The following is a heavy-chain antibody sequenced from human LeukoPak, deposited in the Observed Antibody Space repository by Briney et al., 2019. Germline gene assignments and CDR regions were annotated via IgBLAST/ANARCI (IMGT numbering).Heavy chain of an antibody. CDR3: AKFVHIAFDI. V-gene: IGHV3-23*01. J-gene: IGHJ3*02. CDR2: ISGSGGST. Sequence: GGSLRLSCATSGFTFSSYAMSWVRQAPGKGLEWVSAISGSGGSTYYADSVKGRFTISRDNSKNMLYLQMNSLRAEDTAVYYCAKFVHIAFDIWGQGTMVTVSS. D-gene: IGHD1-1*01. CDR1: GFTFSSYA.